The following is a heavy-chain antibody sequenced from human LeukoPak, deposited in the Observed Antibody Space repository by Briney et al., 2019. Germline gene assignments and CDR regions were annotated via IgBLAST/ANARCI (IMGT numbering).Heavy chain of an antibody. Sequence: GGSLRLSCAASGFTFSDYYMSWVRQAPGTGLEWVATIKQDGSEKYYVDSVKGRFTISRDNAKNSLYLQMNSLRAEDTAVYYCARGGSYLSAFDIWGQGTMVTVSS. D-gene: IGHD1-26*01. CDR3: ARGGSYLSAFDI. CDR2: IKQDGSEK. V-gene: IGHV3-7*03. J-gene: IGHJ3*02. CDR1: GFTFSDYY.